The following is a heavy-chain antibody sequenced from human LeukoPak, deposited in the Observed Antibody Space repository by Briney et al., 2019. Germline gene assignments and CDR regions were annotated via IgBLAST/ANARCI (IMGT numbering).Heavy chain of an antibody. V-gene: IGHV1-18*01. CDR2: IKTYNGDT. CDR1: GYTFTTYG. D-gene: IGHD6-19*01. CDR3: AKDGGQQWLTNYYSYGMDV. J-gene: IGHJ6*02. Sequence: ASVKVSCRASGYTFTTYGINWVRQAPGQGLEWMGWIKTYNGDTNTAHKFLDRIIMTTDKSTGTSYMELRSLRADDTAVYYWAKDGGQQWLTNYYSYGMDVWGQGTTVIVSS.